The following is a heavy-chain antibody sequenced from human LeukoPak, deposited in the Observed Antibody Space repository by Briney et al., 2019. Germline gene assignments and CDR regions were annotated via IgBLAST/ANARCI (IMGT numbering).Heavy chain of an antibody. V-gene: IGHV3-48*04. CDR2: ISSTSSTK. D-gene: IGHD2/OR15-2a*01. CDR3: ARGKTSQNIVTRKTYNWFDP. CDR1: GFTLSSYS. Sequence: GGSLRLSCSASGFTLSSYSMNWVRQAPGKGLEWVSYISSTSSTKYYADSAKGRCTISRDNAKNSLYLQMKSLRAEDTAVYYCARGKTSQNIVTRKTYNWFDPWGQGTLVTVSS. J-gene: IGHJ5*02.